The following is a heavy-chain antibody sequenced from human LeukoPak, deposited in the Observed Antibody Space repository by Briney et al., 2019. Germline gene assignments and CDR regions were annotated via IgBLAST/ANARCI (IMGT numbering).Heavy chain of an antibody. J-gene: IGHJ3*02. Sequence: SAKVSCKASGGTFSSYAISWVRQAPGQGLEWMGGIIPIFGTANYAQKFQGRVTITADESTSTAYMELSSLRSEDTAVYYCASPRYCSSTSCPHPFDIWGQGTMVTVSS. CDR1: GGTFSSYA. CDR3: ASPRYCSSTSCPHPFDI. D-gene: IGHD2-2*01. V-gene: IGHV1-69*13. CDR2: IIPIFGTA.